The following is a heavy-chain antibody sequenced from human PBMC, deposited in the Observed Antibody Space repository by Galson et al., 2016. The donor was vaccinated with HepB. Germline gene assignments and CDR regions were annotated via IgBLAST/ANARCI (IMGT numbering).Heavy chain of an antibody. V-gene: IGHV4-39*01. CDR3: ASHLPPDSYYGTGNYYNVFDQ. CDR1: DGSISNRNYY. CDR2: IYYAGST. J-gene: IGHJ4*02. D-gene: IGHD3-10*01. Sequence: SETLSLTCSVSDGSISNRNYYWGWIRQSPGKGLEWIGSIYYAGSTYYNTSLKSRVTLSVDVSQNVFSLRLSSVTAADTAVYYCASHLPPDSYYGTGNYYNVFDQWGQGSLVAVSS.